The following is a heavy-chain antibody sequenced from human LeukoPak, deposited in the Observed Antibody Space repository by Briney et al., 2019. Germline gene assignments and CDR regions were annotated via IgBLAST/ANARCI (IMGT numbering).Heavy chain of an antibody. D-gene: IGHD3-22*01. V-gene: IGHV3-23*01. J-gene: IGHJ4*02. CDR2: MSGSGGST. Sequence: GGSLRLSCAASGFTFSSYAMSWIRQAPGKGLEWVSAMSGSGGSTYYADSVKGRFTISRDNSKNTLYLQMNSVRAEDTAVYYGAKESSGYMRYWGQGTLVTVSS. CDR3: AKESSGYMRY. CDR1: GFTFSSYA.